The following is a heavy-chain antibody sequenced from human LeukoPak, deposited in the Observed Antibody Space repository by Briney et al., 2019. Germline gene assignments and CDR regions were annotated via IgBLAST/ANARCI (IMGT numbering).Heavy chain of an antibody. CDR1: GFSFISYW. CDR2: IKQDGSAK. CDR3: AGCAGNSCYFDY. D-gene: IGHD1-1*01. V-gene: IGHV3-7*01. J-gene: IGHJ4*02. Sequence: GGSLRLSCAASGFSFISYWMSWVRQAPGKGLEWVANIKQDGSAKNYVGSVKGRFTISRDNAKNSLYLQLNSLRAEDTAVYYCAGCAGNSCYFDYWGQGTLVIVSS.